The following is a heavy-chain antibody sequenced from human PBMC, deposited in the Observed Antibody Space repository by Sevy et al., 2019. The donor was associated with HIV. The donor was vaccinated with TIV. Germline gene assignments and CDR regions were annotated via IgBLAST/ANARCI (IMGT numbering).Heavy chain of an antibody. J-gene: IGHJ4*02. D-gene: IGHD6-19*01. CDR2: ISSSSSYI. V-gene: IGHV3-21*01. CDR1: GFTFSSYS. Sequence: GGSLRLSCAASGFTFSSYSMNWVRQAPGKGLEWVSSISSSSSYIYYADSVKGRFTISRDNAKNSLYLQMNSLRAEDTAAYYCAALAVAGNDPLDYWGQGTLVTVSS. CDR3: AALAVAGNDPLDY.